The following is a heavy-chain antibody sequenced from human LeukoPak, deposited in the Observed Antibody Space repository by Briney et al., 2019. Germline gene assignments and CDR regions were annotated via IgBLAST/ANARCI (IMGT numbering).Heavy chain of an antibody. CDR2: VNSDGSTT. D-gene: IGHD6-13*01. CDR1: GFTFSAYW. CDR3: ARVLLRAAGGFDDACDI. Sequence: PGGSLRLSGAASGFTFSAYWMHWVRQVPGKGLVWVSRVNSDGSTTNYADSVKGRFTISRDNAKNTLYLQMDSLRAEDTAVYYCARVLLRAAGGFDDACDIWGQGTMVTVSS. J-gene: IGHJ3*02. V-gene: IGHV3-74*01.